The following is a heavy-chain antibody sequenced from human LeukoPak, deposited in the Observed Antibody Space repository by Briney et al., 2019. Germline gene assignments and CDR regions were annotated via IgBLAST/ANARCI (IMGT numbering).Heavy chain of an antibody. V-gene: IGHV1-2*02. D-gene: IGHD5-12*01. CDR1: GYTFTGYY. CDR2: INPNSGGT. Sequence: ASVRVSCKASGYTFTGYYIHWVRQAPGQGLEWMGWINPNSGGTNYAQKFQGRVTMTRDTSISTAYMEMSRPRSDDTAVYYCARDGYSGYGGYDYWGQGTLVTVSS. CDR3: ARDGYSGYGGYDY. J-gene: IGHJ4*02.